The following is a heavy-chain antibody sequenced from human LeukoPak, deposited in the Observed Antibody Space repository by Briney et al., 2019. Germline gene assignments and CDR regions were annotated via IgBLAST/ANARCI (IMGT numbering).Heavy chain of an antibody. Sequence: ASVKVSCKVSGYTLTELSMHWVRQAPGKGLEWMGGFDPEDGETIYAQKFQGRVTMTEDTSTDTAYMELSGLRSEDTAVYYCATSGTPIFGVVSDWFDPWGQGTLVTVSS. J-gene: IGHJ5*02. D-gene: IGHD3-3*01. CDR3: ATSGTPIFGVVSDWFDP. CDR1: GYTLTELS. CDR2: FDPEDGET. V-gene: IGHV1-24*01.